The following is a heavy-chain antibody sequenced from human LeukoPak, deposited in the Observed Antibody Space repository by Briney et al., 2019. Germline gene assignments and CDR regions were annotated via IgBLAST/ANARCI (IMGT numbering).Heavy chain of an antibody. D-gene: IGHD5-12*01. Sequence: SETLSLTCTVSGGSISSYYWSWIRQPPGKGLEWSGYIYYSGSTNYNPSLKSRVTISVDTSKNQFSLKLSSVTAADTAVYYCARASLRLGMSWFDPWGQGTLVTVSS. CDR1: GGSISSYY. CDR2: IYYSGST. J-gene: IGHJ5*02. V-gene: IGHV4-59*01. CDR3: ARASLRLGMSWFDP.